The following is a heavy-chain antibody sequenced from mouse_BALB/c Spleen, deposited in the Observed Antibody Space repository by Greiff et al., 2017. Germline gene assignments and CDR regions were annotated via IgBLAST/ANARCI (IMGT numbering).Heavy chain of an antibody. Sequence: ESGPGLVKPSQSLSLTCTVTGYSITSDYAWNWIRQFPGNKLEWMGYISYSGSTSYNPSLKSRISITRDTSKNQFFLQLNSVTTEDTATYYCARQELGPYYAMDYWGQGTSVTVSS. CDR2: ISYSGST. V-gene: IGHV3-2*02. J-gene: IGHJ4*01. CDR3: ARQELGPYYAMDY. D-gene: IGHD4-1*01. CDR1: GYSITSDYA.